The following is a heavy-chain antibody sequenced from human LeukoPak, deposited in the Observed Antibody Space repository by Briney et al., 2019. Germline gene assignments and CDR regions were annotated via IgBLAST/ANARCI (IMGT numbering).Heavy chain of an antibody. CDR3: AKDELSSSWYLRRARGAVVGYFQH. CDR1: GFTFSSYA. CDR2: ISGSGGST. D-gene: IGHD6-13*01. J-gene: IGHJ1*01. Sequence: GGSLRLSCAASGFTFSSYAMSWVRQAPGKGLEWVSAISGSGGSTYYPDSVKGRFTISRDNSKNTLYLQMNSLRAEDTAVYYCAKDELSSSWYLRRARGAVVGYFQHWGQGTLVTVSS. V-gene: IGHV3-23*01.